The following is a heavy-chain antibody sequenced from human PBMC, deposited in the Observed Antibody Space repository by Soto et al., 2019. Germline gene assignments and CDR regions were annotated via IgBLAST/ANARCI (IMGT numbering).Heavy chain of an antibody. CDR2: ISYDGSNK. D-gene: IGHD2-21*02. V-gene: IGHV3-30-3*01. J-gene: IGHJ6*02. CDR1: GFTFSSYA. CDR3: ARDGDDRRQYYYYGMDV. Sequence: QVQLVESGGGVVQPGRSLRLSCAASGFTFSSYAMHWVRQAPGKGLEWVAVISYDGSNKYYADSVKGRFTISRDNSKNTLYLQMNSLRAEDTAVYYCARDGDDRRQYYYYGMDVWGQGTTVTVSS.